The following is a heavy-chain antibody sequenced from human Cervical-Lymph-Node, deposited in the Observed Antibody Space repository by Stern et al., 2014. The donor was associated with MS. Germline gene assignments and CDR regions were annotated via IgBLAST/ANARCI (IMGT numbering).Heavy chain of an antibody. Sequence: QVQLVESGAEVKKPGASMTISCKPSGYNFIDHAIHWVRQDPGQRLEWMGWINGGPGTTKYSQKFQGRVSFTRDKAASAAYMDLSSLSPDDTAVYYCARQPDYSDFLDFWGQGTLVTVSS. J-gene: IGHJ4*02. CDR3: ARQPDYSDFLDF. D-gene: IGHD4-11*01. V-gene: IGHV1-3*01. CDR2: INGGPGTT. CDR1: GYNFIDHA.